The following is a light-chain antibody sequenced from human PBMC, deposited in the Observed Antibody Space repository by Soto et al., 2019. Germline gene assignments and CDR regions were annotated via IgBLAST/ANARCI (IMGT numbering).Light chain of an antibody. V-gene: IGKV3-20*01. CDR1: QSVSSSY. J-gene: IGKJ1*01. CDR3: QQGT. CDR2: GAS. Sequence: EIVLTQSPGTLSLSPGERATLSCRASQSVSSSYLAWYQQKPGQAPRLLIYGASSRATGIPDRFSGSGSGTDFTLTINRLEPEGFAVYYWQQGTFGQGTKVEIK.